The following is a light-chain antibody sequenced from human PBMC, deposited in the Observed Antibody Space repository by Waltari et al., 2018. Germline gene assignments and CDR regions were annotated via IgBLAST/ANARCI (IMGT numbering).Light chain of an antibody. Sequence: DIQLTQSPSFLSASVGARVTITCRASQDISIYLAWYQQKPGNAPQFLIYAASTLKRGVPAGFSGSGSGTEFTLAISSLQPEDFATYYCQQPYFYPRTFGQGTKVDIK. CDR1: QDISIY. V-gene: IGKV1-9*01. J-gene: IGKJ1*01. CDR2: AAS. CDR3: QQPYFYPRT.